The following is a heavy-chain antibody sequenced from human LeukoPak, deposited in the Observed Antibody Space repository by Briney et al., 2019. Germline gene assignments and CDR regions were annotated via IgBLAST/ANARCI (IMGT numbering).Heavy chain of an antibody. CDR3: ARQDFWSGYYSY. CDR1: GGSISSYY. V-gene: IGHV4-4*09. D-gene: IGHD3-3*01. Sequence: PSETLSLTRTVSGGSISSYYWSWIRQPPGKGLEWIGYIYTSGSTNYNPSLKSRVTISVDTSKNQFSLKLSSVTAADTAVYYCARQDFWSGYYSYWGQGTLVTVSS. J-gene: IGHJ4*02. CDR2: IYTSGST.